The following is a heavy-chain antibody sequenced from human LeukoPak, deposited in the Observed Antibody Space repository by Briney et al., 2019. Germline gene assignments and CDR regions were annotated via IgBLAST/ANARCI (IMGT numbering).Heavy chain of an antibody. Sequence: GGSLRLSCAASGFTFSTYAMTWVRQAPGKGLEWVSLISGTGGSTYYADSVKGRFTISRDNSKNTLYLQMNSLRAEDTAVYYCARDFPYYYDSRFDYWGQGTLVTVSS. D-gene: IGHD3-22*01. V-gene: IGHV3-23*01. J-gene: IGHJ4*02. CDR2: ISGTGGST. CDR3: ARDFPYYYDSRFDY. CDR1: GFTFSTYA.